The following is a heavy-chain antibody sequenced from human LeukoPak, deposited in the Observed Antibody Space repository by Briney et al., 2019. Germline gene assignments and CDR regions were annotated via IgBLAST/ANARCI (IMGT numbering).Heavy chain of an antibody. CDR2: IHSDDST. CDR3: ARDAFYDSSGYYDC. J-gene: IGHJ4*02. D-gene: IGHD3-22*01. Sequence: GGSLTLSCLVSGTTVSSNYMSWVRQAPGKGLDWVSIIHSDDSTYYSESVKGRFTISRDNFKNTLYLQMNNLRAEDTAVYYCARDAFYDSSGYYDCWGQGTLVTVSS. V-gene: IGHV3-66*01. CDR1: GTTVSSNY.